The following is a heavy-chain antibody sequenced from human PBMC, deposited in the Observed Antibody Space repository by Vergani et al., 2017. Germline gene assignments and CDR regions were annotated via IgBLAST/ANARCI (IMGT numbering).Heavy chain of an antibody. D-gene: IGHD2-2*01. V-gene: IGHV3-30-3*01. Sequence: QVQLAESGGGVVQPGRSLRLSCAASGFTFSSYAMHWVRQAPGKGLEWVAVISYDGSNKYYADSVKGRFTISRDNSKNPLYLQMNSLRAEDTAVYYCARGRRVPAAYYYYYYGMDVWGQGTTVTVSS. CDR3: ARGRRVPAAYYYYYYGMDV. CDR1: GFTFSSYA. J-gene: IGHJ6*02. CDR2: ISYDGSNK.